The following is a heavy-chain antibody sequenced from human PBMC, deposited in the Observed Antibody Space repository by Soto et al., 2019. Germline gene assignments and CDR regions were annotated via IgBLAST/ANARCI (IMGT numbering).Heavy chain of an antibody. CDR1: GYSFTHYW. CDR2: IYPYDSET. J-gene: IGHJ4*02. Sequence: LKISCKGSGYSFTHYWIGWVRQMPGKGLEWMGLIYPYDSETRYSPSFQGQVTMSVDKSISTAYLQWSSLKASDTAMYYCVRRPDGGYYFDYWGQGTLVTVSS. D-gene: IGHD3-22*01. V-gene: IGHV5-51*01. CDR3: VRRPDGGYYFDY.